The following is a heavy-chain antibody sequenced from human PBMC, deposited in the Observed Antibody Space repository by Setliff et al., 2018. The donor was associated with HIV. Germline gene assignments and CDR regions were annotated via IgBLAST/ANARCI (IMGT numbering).Heavy chain of an antibody. J-gene: IGHJ5*02. D-gene: IGHD3-22*01. CDR2: IYYSGST. CDR3: ASRVYYYDSSGYLREEGFDP. V-gene: IGHV4-30-4*08. CDR1: GGSISSIDYY. Sequence: SETLSLTCTVSGGSISSIDYYWSWIRQPPGKGLEWIGYIYYSGSTYYNPSLKSRVTISVDTSKNQFSLKLSSVTAADAAVYYCASRVYYYDSSGYLREEGFDPWGQGTLVTVSS.